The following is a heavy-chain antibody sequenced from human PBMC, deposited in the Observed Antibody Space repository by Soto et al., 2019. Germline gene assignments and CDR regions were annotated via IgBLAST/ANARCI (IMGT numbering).Heavy chain of an antibody. J-gene: IGHJ4*02. CDR3: ARGLITFGGVNY. CDR1: GFTFSIYS. CDR2: ISSDGDKQ. D-gene: IGHD3-16*01. Sequence: GGSLRLSCAAAGFTFSIYSMHWVRQSPGQGLEWVAVISSDGDKQHYADSVKGRFTISRDNSRDTLFLQMTTLGPADSGVYYCARGLITFGGVNYWGQGTQVTVSS. V-gene: IGHV3-30-3*01.